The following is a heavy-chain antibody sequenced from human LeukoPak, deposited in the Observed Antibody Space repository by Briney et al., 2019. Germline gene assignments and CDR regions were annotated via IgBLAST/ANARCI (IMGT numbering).Heavy chain of an antibody. Sequence: ASVKVSCKASGGTFSSYAISWVRQAPGQGLEWMGGIIPIFGTANYAQKFQGRVTITTEESTSTAYIELSSLRSEDTAVYYCAREKDKYCSSTSCSTRGDTLDYWGQGTLVTVPS. V-gene: IGHV1-69*05. D-gene: IGHD2-2*01. CDR2: IIPIFGTA. J-gene: IGHJ4*02. CDR3: AREKDKYCSSTSCSTRGDTLDY. CDR1: GGTFSSYA.